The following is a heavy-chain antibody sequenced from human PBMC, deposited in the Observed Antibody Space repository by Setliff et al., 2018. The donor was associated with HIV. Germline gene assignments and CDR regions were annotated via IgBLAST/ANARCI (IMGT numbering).Heavy chain of an antibody. CDR2: IYHSGST. J-gene: IGHJ5*02. CDR1: HYSVNSEYY. D-gene: IGHD4-17*01. Sequence: PSETLSLTRTVSHYSVNSEYYWGWIRQSPQKGLGLEWIGHIYHSGSTYFNPSLRGRVAMSIDTSENQFSLKLTSLTAADTAVYYCARVWLHYGADIPRFDPWGQGILVTVSS. V-gene: IGHV4-38-2*02. CDR3: ARVWLHYGADIPRFDP.